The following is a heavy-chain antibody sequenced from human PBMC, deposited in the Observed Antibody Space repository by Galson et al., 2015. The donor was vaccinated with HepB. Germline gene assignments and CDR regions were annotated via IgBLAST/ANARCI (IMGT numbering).Heavy chain of an antibody. CDR1: GYTFSTYS. CDR3: PRVVRAGAPYFDY. D-gene: IGHD4-23*01. J-gene: IGHJ4*02. V-gene: IGHV1-18*01. Sequence: SVKVSCKASGYTFSTYSITWVRQAPGQGLEWMGWISPYNRDTKYARKFQGRVTMTTDTFTSTAYMELRSLRSDDTAMYYCPRVVRAGAPYFDYWGQGTLVSVSS. CDR2: ISPYNRDT.